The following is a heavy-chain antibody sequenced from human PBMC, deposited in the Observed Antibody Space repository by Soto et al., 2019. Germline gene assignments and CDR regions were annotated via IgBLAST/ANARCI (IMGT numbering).Heavy chain of an antibody. CDR2: IWYDGSKE. Sequence: QVQLVESGGGVVQPGRSLRLSCAASGFTFSRYGIHWVRQSPGKGLEWVAVIWYDGSKEYYAESVKGRLTVSRDNSKNTLYLQMDSLRAEDTAVYYCERDVAGGSLDSWGQGTLVTVSS. CDR1: GFTFSRYG. D-gene: IGHD1-26*01. J-gene: IGHJ4*02. V-gene: IGHV3-33*01. CDR3: ERDVAGGSLDS.